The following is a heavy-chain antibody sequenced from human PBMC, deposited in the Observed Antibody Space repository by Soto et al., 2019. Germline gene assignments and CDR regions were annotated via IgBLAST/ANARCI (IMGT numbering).Heavy chain of an antibody. D-gene: IGHD6-6*01. CDR3: AKEWGKYSSSFYGLDV. J-gene: IGHJ6*02. CDR2: ISIDGTNE. CDR1: GFTFRNYG. Sequence: PGGSLRLSCAASGFTFRNYGMHWVRQTPGKGLEWVSSISIDGTNEYYADSVKGRFTISRDNSKDTLYLHLNSLRDEDAAVYYCAKEWGKYSSSFYGLDVWGPGTTVTVS. V-gene: IGHV3-30*18.